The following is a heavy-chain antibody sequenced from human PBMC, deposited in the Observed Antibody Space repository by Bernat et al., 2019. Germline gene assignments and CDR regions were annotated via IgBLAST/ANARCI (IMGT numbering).Heavy chain of an antibody. V-gene: IGHV4-61*02. J-gene: IGHJ3*02. Sequence: QVQLQESGPGLVKPSQTLSLTCTVSGGSISSGSYYWSWIRQPAGKGLEWIGRIYTSGSTNYNPSLKSRVTISVDTSKNQFSLKLSSVTAADTAVYYCARGEGTYSYGYLVVAFDIWGQGTMVTVSS. CDR3: ARGEGTYSYGYLVVAFDI. D-gene: IGHD5-18*01. CDR2: IYTSGST. CDR1: GGSISSGSYY.